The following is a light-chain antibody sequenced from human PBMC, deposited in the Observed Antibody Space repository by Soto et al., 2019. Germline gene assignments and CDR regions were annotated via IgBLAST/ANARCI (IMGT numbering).Light chain of an antibody. CDR3: QQYKNWPPVT. CDR1: QSVSNN. Sequence: ETVMTQSPATLSLFPGERATLSCRASQSVSNNLAWYQQKSGQSPRLLIYGASTRATGIPARFSGSGSETDFTLTISSLQSEDFAVYYWQQYKNWPPVTFGGGTKVEI. J-gene: IGKJ4*01. V-gene: IGKV3-15*01. CDR2: GAS.